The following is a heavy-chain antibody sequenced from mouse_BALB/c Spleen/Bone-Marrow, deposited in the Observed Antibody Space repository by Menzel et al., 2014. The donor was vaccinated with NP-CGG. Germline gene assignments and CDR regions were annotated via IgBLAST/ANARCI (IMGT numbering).Heavy chain of an antibody. CDR3: ARRTSDYAMDY. V-gene: IGHV5-6*01. CDR1: GFTFSNYG. Sequence: EVQVVQPRGGLVKPGGSLLLSCAASGFTFSNYGLSWGCQTPDNRVELGPTISSGGSYAYFPDSVKGRFTISRDNAKNTLYLQMNSLKSEDAAMYYCARRTSDYAMDYLGQGASGTVSS. J-gene: IGHJ4*01. CDR2: ISSGGSYA. D-gene: IGHD3-1*01.